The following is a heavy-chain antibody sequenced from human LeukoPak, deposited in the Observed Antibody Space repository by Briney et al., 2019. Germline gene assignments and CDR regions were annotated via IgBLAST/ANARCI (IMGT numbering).Heavy chain of an antibody. CDR2: IYSGGST. J-gene: IGHJ5*02. CDR1: GLTFSSYA. V-gene: IGHV3-53*01. Sequence: GGSLRLSCAASGLTFSSYAMGWVRQAPGKGLEWVSVIYSGGSTYYADSVKGRFTISRDNSKNTLYLQMNSLRAEDTAVYYCVRAARYYDSSGYYYVTWGQGTLVTVSS. CDR3: VRAARYYDSSGYYYVT. D-gene: IGHD3-22*01.